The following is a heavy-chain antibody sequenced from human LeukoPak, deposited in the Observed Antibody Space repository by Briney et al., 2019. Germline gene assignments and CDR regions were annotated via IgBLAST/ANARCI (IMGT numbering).Heavy chain of an antibody. CDR1: GFTFSSYW. V-gene: IGHV3-23*01. J-gene: IGHJ4*02. CDR2: ISGGGGST. CDR3: AKTVYGSGWYAFDY. Sequence: GGSLRLSCAASGFTFSSYWMSWVRQAPGKGLEWVSAISGGGGSTYYADSVKGRFTISRDNSKNTLYLQMNSLRAEDTAVYYCAKTVYGSGWYAFDYWGQGTLVTVSS. D-gene: IGHD6-19*01.